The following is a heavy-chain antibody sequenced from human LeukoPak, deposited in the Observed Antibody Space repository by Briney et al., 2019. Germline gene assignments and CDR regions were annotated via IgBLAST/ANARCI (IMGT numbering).Heavy chain of an antibody. J-gene: IGHJ4*02. D-gene: IGHD3-10*01. Sequence: SETLSLICTVSGGSISSSSYYWGWIRQPPGKGLEWIGSIYYSGSTYYNPSLKSRVTISVDTSKNQFSLKLSSVTAADTAVYYCARGSLMVRGWGQGTLVTVSS. V-gene: IGHV4-39*07. CDR3: ARGSLMVRG. CDR2: IYYSGST. CDR1: GGSISSSSYY.